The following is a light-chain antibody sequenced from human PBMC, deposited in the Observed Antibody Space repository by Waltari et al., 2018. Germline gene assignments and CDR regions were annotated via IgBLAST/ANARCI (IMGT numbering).Light chain of an antibody. V-gene: IGKV3-11*01. CDR3: QQRSDWPPIT. CDR1: QSVRSY. J-gene: IGKJ5*01. Sequence: EIVLTQSPATLSLSPGERATLSCRASQSVRSYLPWYQQKPGQAPRVLIYDASNRATGIPARFSCSGSGTDFTLTISSLEPEDFAVYDCQQRSDWPPITFGQGTRLEIK. CDR2: DAS.